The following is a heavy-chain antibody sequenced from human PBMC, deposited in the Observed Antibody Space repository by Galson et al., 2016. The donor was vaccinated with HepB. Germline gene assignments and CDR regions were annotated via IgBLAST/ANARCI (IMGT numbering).Heavy chain of an antibody. CDR2: ISSGSAYR. CDR1: GFIFSTYS. J-gene: IGHJ3*02. V-gene: IGHV3-21*01. CDR3: ARMRYSSGWLDGFGI. D-gene: IGHD6-19*01. Sequence: SLRLSCAASGFIFSTYSMNWVRQAPGKGLEWVSSISSGSAYRYYADSVKGRFTISRDNAKKSLYLQMNSLRAEDTAVYYCARMRYSSGWLDGFGIWGQGTIVTFAS.